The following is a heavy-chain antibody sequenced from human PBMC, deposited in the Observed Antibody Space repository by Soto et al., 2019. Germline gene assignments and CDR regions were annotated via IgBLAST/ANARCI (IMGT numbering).Heavy chain of an antibody. Sequence: SDTLSLTCTVSGGSLSSYYWSWIRQPPGKGLEWIGYIYYSGSTNYNPSLKSRVTISVDTSKNQFSLKLSSVTAADTAVYYCARLDSYGSGFDYWGQGTLVTVSS. V-gene: IGHV4-59*08. D-gene: IGHD5-18*01. CDR2: IYYSGST. CDR3: ARLDSYGSGFDY. J-gene: IGHJ4*02. CDR1: GGSLSSYY.